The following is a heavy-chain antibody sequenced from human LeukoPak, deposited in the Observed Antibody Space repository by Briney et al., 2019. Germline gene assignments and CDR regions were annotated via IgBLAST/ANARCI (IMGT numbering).Heavy chain of an antibody. CDR2: IYYSGST. V-gene: IGHV4-59*01. J-gene: IGHJ4*02. CDR1: GGSISSYY. CDR3: ARDGTMVRGVITRFDY. D-gene: IGHD3-10*01. Sequence: SETLSLTCTVSGGSISSYYWSWIRQPPGKGLEWIGYIYYSGSTNYNPSLKRRVTISVDTSKNQFSLKLSSVTAADTAVYYCARDGTMVRGVITRFDYWGQGTLVTVPS.